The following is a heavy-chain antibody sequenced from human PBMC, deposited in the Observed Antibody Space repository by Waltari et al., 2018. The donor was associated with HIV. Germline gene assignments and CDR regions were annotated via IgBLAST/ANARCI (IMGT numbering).Heavy chain of an antibody. Sequence: QEQLVESGGAVVQPGTSLRLSCAADGFTLTSYRLHWVRQAPGKGLEWVAVIWYDGNNKYYADSVKGRFTISRDNSKNTLYLQMNSLRAEDTAVYHCARDYVEAVHYGMDVWGQGTMVTVSS. J-gene: IGHJ6*02. CDR3: ARDYVEAVHYGMDV. CDR2: IWYDGNNK. CDR1: GFTLTSYR. V-gene: IGHV3-33*01. D-gene: IGHD2-21*01.